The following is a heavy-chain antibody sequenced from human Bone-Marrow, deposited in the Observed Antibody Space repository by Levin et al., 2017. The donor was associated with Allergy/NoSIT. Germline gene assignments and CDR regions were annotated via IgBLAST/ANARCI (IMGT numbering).Heavy chain of an antibody. J-gene: IGHJ4*02. CDR1: GVTFTTHS. CDR2: ISWTSNTI. V-gene: IGHV3-48*01. Sequence: SCVDSGVTFTTHSMNWVRQAPGKGLEWIAYISWTSNTIYYADSLKGRVTISRDNAKNSLFLRINSLRAEDTGVYYCARDNPRNFFDFWGQGTHVTVSS. CDR3: ARDNPRNFFDF.